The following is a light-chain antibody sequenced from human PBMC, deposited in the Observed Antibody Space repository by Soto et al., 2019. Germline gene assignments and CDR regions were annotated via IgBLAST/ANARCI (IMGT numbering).Light chain of an antibody. V-gene: IGKV3-15*01. CDR2: GAS. CDR1: QSVSSN. CDR3: QQYNNWPPVT. Sequence: VMTQSPATLSVSPGERATLSCRASQSVSSNLAWYQQKPGQAPRPLIYGASTRATGIPARFSGSGSGTEFTLTISSLQSEDFAVYYCQQYNNWPPVTFGQGTKVDIK. J-gene: IGKJ1*01.